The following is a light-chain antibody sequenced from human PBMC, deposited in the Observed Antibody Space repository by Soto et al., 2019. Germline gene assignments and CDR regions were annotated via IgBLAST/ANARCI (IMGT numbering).Light chain of an antibody. J-gene: IGLJ1*01. CDR1: SSNIGRNS. V-gene: IGLV1-44*01. Sequence: QSVLTQAPSASETPGQRVTISCSGRSSNIGRNSISWYQQFPGTAPKLLIYNTKQRPAGVPDRFSGSKSGTSASLAIRGLQSDDEADYYCAAWDDSLNGYVFGTGTKVTVL. CDR2: NTK. CDR3: AAWDDSLNGYV.